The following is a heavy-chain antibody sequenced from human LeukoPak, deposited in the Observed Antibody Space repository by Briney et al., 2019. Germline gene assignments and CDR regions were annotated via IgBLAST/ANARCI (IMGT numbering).Heavy chain of an antibody. CDR1: GYTLNELS. J-gene: IGHJ5*02. D-gene: IGHD3-3*01. CDR3: APLDFWVPST. Sequence: ASVKVSCKVSGYTLNELSIHWVRQAAGKGLEWMGGFDPEYGETVYAQKFQGRVTMAEDTSTDTAYIELSSLRSEDTAVYYCAPLDFWVPSTWGQGTLVTVSS. V-gene: IGHV1-24*01. CDR2: FDPEYGET.